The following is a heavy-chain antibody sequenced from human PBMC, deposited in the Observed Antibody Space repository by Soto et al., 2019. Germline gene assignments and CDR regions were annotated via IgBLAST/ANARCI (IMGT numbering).Heavy chain of an antibody. CDR3: AHYGSGSPEGWFDP. D-gene: IGHD3-10*01. Sequence: QVQLQESGPGLVKPSETLSLTCTVSSGSIRRNYWSWIRQPPGKGLEWIGYIYSSGSNNYNPSVRSGSINYNPSLKSRVTISADTSRNQFSLKLSSVTAEDTTVYYCAHYGSGSPEGWFDPWGQGTLVTVSS. CDR1: SGSIRRNY. V-gene: IGHV4-59*01. CDR2: IYSSGSNNYNPSVRSGSI. J-gene: IGHJ5*02.